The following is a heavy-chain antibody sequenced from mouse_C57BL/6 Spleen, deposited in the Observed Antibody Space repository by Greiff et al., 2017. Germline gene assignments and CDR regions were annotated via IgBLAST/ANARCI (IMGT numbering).Heavy chain of an antibody. V-gene: IGHV1-64*01. CDR3: GGEGYGSSYFDV. J-gene: IGHJ1*03. Sequence: VQLQQPGAELVKPGASVKLSCKASGYTFTSYWMHWVKQRPGQGLEWIGMIHPTSGSTNYNEKFKSKATLTVDKSSSTAYMQLSSLTSEDSAVYYCGGEGYGSSYFDVWGTGTTVTVSS. D-gene: IGHD1-1*01. CDR1: GYTFTSYW. CDR2: IHPTSGST.